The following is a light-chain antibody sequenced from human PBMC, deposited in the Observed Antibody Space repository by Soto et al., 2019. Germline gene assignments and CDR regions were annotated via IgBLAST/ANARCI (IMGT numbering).Light chain of an antibody. J-gene: IGKJ1*01. CDR2: GAS. Sequence: ELVLTQAPGTLSLSTRERANLSCMSSQSVSSSYLAWYQQKPGQAPRLLIYGASSRATGIPDRFSGSGSGTDFTLTISSLVPEDFAVYYCQQYGSSPWTFGPGTKVDIK. CDR1: QSVSSSY. CDR3: QQYGSSPWT. V-gene: IGKV3-20*01.